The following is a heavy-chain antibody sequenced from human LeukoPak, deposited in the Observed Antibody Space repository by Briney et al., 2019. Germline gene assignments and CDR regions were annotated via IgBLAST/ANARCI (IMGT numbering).Heavy chain of an antibody. D-gene: IGHD7-27*01. CDR3: AKDGGLWVSAHWGDS. V-gene: IGHV3-23*01. CDR2: ITTSDGNT. J-gene: IGHJ4*02. CDR1: GFTFSSYT. Sequence: GGSLRLSCAASGFTFSSYTMSWVRQAPGKGLEWVSTITTSDGNTYYADSVEGRFTVSRDNSKNTLFLQMNSLRAEDTAVYYCAKDGGLWVSAHWGDSWGRGTLVTVSS.